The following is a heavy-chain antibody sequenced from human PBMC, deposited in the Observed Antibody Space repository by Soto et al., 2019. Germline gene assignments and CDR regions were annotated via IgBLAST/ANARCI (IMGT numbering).Heavy chain of an antibody. CDR2: IYPGDSDT. CDR1: GYSFTSYW. V-gene: IGHV5-51*01. D-gene: IGHD3-16*01. CDR3: ARHSRLYDYIWGGAFDI. J-gene: IGHJ3*02. Sequence: LGESLKSSCKGCGYSFTSYWIGWVRQMPGKGLEWMGIIYPGDSDTRYSPSSQGQVTISADKSISTAYLQWSSLKASDTAMYYCARHSRLYDYIWGGAFDIWGQGTMVTVSS.